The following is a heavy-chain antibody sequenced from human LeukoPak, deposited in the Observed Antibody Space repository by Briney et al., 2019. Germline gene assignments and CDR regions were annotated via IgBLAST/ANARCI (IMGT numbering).Heavy chain of an antibody. V-gene: IGHV3-23*01. CDR3: AKDLDSSGPFDY. Sequence: GGSLRLSCVGSGFTFRSHAMSWVRQAPEKGLEFVSGIYENGGTTYYADSVKGRFTISRDNSKNTLYLQMNSLRAEDTAVYYRAKDLDSSGPFDYWGQGTLVTVSS. J-gene: IGHJ4*02. D-gene: IGHD3-22*01. CDR1: GFTFRSHA. CDR2: IYENGGTT.